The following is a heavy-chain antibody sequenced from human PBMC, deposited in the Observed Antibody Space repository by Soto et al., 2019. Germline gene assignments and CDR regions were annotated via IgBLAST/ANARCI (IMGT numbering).Heavy chain of an antibody. CDR3: ARKQRAAGPNYYYYYYMDV. CDR2: ISAYNGNT. CDR1: GYTFTSYG. D-gene: IGHD6-13*01. J-gene: IGHJ6*03. V-gene: IGHV1-18*01. Sequence: ASVKVSCKASGYTFTSYGISWVRQAPGQGLEWMGWISAYNGNTNYAQKLQGRVTMTTDTSTSTAYMELRSLRSDDTAVYYCARKQRAAGPNYYYYYYMDVWGKGTTVTVSS.